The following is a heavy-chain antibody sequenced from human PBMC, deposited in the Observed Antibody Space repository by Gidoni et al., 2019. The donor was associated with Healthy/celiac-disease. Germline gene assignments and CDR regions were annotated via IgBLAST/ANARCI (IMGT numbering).Heavy chain of an antibody. J-gene: IGHJ6*02. Sequence: QVQLVQSGAEVKKPGSSVKVSCKASGGTFSSYALSWGRQAPGQGLEWMGGIIPIFGTANYAQKFQGRVTITADESTSTAYMELSSLRSEDTAVYYCARGAPPDSYGYYHYYYYGMDVWGQGTTVTVSS. CDR2: IIPIFGTA. D-gene: IGHD5-18*01. CDR1: GGTFSSYA. CDR3: ARGAPPDSYGYYHYYYYGMDV. V-gene: IGHV1-69*01.